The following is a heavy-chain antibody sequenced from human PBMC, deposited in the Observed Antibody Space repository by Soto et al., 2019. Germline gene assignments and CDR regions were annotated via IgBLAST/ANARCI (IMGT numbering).Heavy chain of an antibody. V-gene: IGHV3-30-3*01. D-gene: IGHD1-1*01. CDR3: ARVTPGNNLYYFSGLDF. J-gene: IGHJ6*02. CDR2: ISYEGSNT. Sequence: QVHLVESGGGVVQPGRSLRLSCVASGFTFDTYGIHWVRQAPGKGLQWVALISYEGSNTYYADSVRGRFPISRDNSKNTLYLQMNTLRPEDTGLYYCARVTPGNNLYYFSGLDFWGQGTSVTVSS. CDR1: GFTFDTYG.